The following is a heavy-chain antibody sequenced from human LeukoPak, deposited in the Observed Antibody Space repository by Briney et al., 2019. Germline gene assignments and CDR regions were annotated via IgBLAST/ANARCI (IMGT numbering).Heavy chain of an antibody. J-gene: IGHJ5*02. CDR1: GYTFAAYD. V-gene: IGHV1-8*02. CDR3: ARDPYYYGSGSYFWFDP. D-gene: IGHD3-10*01. CDR2: MNPNSGNT. Sequence: ASVKVSCRASGYTFAAYDIYWVRQATGQGLEWMGWMNPNSGNTGYAQKFQGRVTMTRNTSISTAYMELSSLRSEDTAVYYCARDPYYYGSGSYFWFDPWGQGTLVTVSS.